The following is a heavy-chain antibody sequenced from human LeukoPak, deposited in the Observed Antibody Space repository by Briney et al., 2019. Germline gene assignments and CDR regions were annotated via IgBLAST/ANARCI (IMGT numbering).Heavy chain of an antibody. D-gene: IGHD1-26*01. CDR3: ARVRLWELRGENDY. CDR1: GFTFSSYG. Sequence: GGSLRLSCAASGFTFSSYGMHWVRQAPGKGLEWVAFIRYDGSNKYYADSVKGRFTISRDNSKNTLYLQMNSLRAEDTAVYYCARVRLWELRGENDYWGQGTLVTVSS. CDR2: IRYDGSNK. V-gene: IGHV3-30*02. J-gene: IGHJ4*02.